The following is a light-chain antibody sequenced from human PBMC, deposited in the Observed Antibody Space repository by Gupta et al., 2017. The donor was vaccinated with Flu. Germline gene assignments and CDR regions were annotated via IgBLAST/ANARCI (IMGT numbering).Light chain of an antibody. CDR2: GAS. CDR1: QSINIRY. Sequence: EIELTQSTGTLSLSPWERTTLSCRASQSINIRYLAWYQQKPGQAPRLLINGASTMATGIPDRISGSGSGTYFTLTISRLEPEDFAVYFCQQHDSSPVTFGQGTKLEIK. V-gene: IGKV3-20*01. J-gene: IGKJ2*01. CDR3: QQHDSSPVT.